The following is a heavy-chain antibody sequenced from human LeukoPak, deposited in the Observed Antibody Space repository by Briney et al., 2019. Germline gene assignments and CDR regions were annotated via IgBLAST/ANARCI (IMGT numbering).Heavy chain of an antibody. J-gene: IGHJ6*03. D-gene: IGHD3-22*01. V-gene: IGHV4-59*01. Sequence: SGTLSLTCAVSGGSISSYYWSWIRQPPGKGLEWIGYIYYSGSTNYNPSLKSRVTISVDTSKNQFSLKLSSVTAADTAVYYCARGLRGSSGYYGVYYYYYYMDVWGKGTTVTISS. CDR1: GGSISSYY. CDR2: IYYSGST. CDR3: ARGLRGSSGYYGVYYYYYYMDV.